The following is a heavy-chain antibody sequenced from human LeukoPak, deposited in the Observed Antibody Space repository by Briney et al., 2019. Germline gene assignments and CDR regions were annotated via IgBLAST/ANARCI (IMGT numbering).Heavy chain of an antibody. J-gene: IGHJ4*02. V-gene: IGHV3-23*01. CDR1: LFTFGNYA. D-gene: IGHD2-2*01. CDR3: AKGTSGSSSPLDY. CDR2: IGGGGSST. Sequence: GGSLGLSCAASLFTFGNYAMSWVRQAPGKGLEWVSGIGGGGSSTYYADSVKGRFTISRDNSKNTLYLQMNSLRAEDTAVYYCAKGTSGSSSPLDYWGQGTLVTVSS.